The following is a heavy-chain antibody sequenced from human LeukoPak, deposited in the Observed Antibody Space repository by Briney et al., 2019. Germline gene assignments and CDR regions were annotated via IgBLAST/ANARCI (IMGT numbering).Heavy chain of an antibody. CDR1: GYNFASYW. Sequence: GESLKISCKGSGYNFASYWIGWVRQKPGKGLEWMGRIDPSDSYTNYWPSFQGHVTISADKSISTAYLQWSSLKASDTAMYYCASSPSSSGYSDYGYNYYWGQGTLVTVSS. J-gene: IGHJ4*02. CDR3: ASSPSSSGYSDYGYNYY. CDR2: IDPSDSYT. V-gene: IGHV5-10-1*01. D-gene: IGHD5-12*01.